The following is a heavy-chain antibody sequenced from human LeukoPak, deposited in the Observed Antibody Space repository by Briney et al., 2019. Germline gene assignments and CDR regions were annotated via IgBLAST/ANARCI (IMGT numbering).Heavy chain of an antibody. CDR1: GFTVSSNY. V-gene: IGHV3-7*01. D-gene: IGHD4-23*01. Sequence: PGGSLRLSCAASGFTVSSNYMSWVRQAPGKGLEWVANIKQDGSEKYYVDSVKGRFTISRDNAKNSLYLQMNSLRAEDTAVYYCARESTVDNWFDPWGQGTLVTVSS. CDR3: ARESTVDNWFDP. J-gene: IGHJ5*02. CDR2: IKQDGSEK.